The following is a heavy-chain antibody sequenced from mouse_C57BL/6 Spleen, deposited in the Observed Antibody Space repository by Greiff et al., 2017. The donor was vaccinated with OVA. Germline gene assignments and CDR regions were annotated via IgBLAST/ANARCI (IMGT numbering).Heavy chain of an antibody. CDR3: SMVTTGYAMDY. V-gene: IGHV1-19*01. CDR1: GYTFTDYY. D-gene: IGHD2-2*01. J-gene: IGHJ4*01. CDR2: INPYNGGT. Sequence: VQLKESGPVLVKPGASVKMSCKASGYTFTDYYMNWVKQSHGKSLEWIGVINPYNGGTSYNQKFKGKATLTVDKSSSTAYMELNSLTSEDSAVYYCSMVTTGYAMDYWGQGTSVTVSS.